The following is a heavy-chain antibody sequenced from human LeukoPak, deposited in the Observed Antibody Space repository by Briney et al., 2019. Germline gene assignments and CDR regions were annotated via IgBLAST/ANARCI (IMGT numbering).Heavy chain of an antibody. CDR1: GFTFSSYT. Sequence: GGSLRLSCAASGFTFSSYTMNWVRQPPGKGLEWVSNIGTSTTTIYYADSVKGRFTISRDNAKNSLYLQMNSLRAEDTAVYYCARAENSGYLDYWGQGTLVTVSS. CDR3: ARAENSGYLDY. J-gene: IGHJ4*02. V-gene: IGHV3-48*01. D-gene: IGHD3-22*01. CDR2: IGTSTTTI.